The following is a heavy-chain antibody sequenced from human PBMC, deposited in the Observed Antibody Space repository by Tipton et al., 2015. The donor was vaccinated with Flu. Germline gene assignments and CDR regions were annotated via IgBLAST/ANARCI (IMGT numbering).Heavy chain of an antibody. CDR2: VYSSGST. D-gene: IGHD3-10*01. CDR1: GVSTTSTLYY. Sequence: TLSLTCAVSGVSTTSTLYYWSRIRQPAGKGLEWIGRVYSSGSTDYSPSLKSQVTISLDTSKNQFSLNLSSVTAADTAVYYCARKRTGRPFDIWGQGTMVTVS. CDR3: ARKRTGRPFDI. V-gene: IGHV4-61*02. J-gene: IGHJ3*02.